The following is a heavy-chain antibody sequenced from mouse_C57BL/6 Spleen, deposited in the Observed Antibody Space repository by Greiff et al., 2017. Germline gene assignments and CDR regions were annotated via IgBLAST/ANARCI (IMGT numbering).Heavy chain of an antibody. D-gene: IGHD1-1*01. CDR2: IDPSDSYT. Sequence: QVQLQQPGAELVMPGASVKLSCKASGYTFTSYWMHWVKQRPGQGLEWIGEIDPSDSYTNYNQKFKGKSTLTVDKSSSTAYMQLSSLTSEDSAVYYCARSLYGTPYYYSLDYWGQGTSVTVS. V-gene: IGHV1-69*01. CDR1: GYTFTSYW. CDR3: ARSLYGTPYYYSLDY. J-gene: IGHJ4*01.